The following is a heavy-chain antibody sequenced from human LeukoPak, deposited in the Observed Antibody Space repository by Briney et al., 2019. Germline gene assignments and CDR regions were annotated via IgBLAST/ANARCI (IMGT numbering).Heavy chain of an antibody. J-gene: IGHJ4*02. CDR2: MNPNSGNT. V-gene: IGHV1-8*01. Sequence: ASVKVSCKASGYTFTSYDINWVRQATGQKLEWMGWMNPNSGNTGYAQKFQGRVTMTRNTSISTAYMELSSLRSEDTAVYYCARLTTYYDFWSGYYFNAAQTHFDYWGQGTLVTVSS. CDR3: ARLTTYYDFWSGYYFNAAQTHFDY. CDR1: GYTFTSYD. D-gene: IGHD3-3*01.